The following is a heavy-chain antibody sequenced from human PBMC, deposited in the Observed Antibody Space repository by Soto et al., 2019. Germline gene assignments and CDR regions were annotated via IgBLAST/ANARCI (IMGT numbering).Heavy chain of an antibody. CDR1: GFTFSSYA. CDR3: ASHYYGSGRINKHYYYYYGMDV. V-gene: IGHV3-23*01. Sequence: EVQLLESGGGLVQPGGSLRLSCAASGFTFSSYAMSWVRQAPGKGLERVSAISGSGGSTYYADSVKGRFTISRDNSKNTLYLQMNSLRAEDTAVYYCASHYYGSGRINKHYYYYYGMDVWGQGTTVTVSS. CDR2: ISGSGGST. J-gene: IGHJ6*02. D-gene: IGHD3-10*01.